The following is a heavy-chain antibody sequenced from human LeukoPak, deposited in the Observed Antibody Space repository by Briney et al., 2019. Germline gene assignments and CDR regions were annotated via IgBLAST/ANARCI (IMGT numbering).Heavy chain of an antibody. D-gene: IGHD3-3*01. CDR3: ARGPVFGVVIEYNWFDP. CDR1: GGTFISYA. V-gene: IGHV1-69*13. CDR2: IIPIFGTA. Sequence: ASVKVSCKASGGTFISYAISWVRQAPGQGLEWMGGIIPIFGTANYAQKFQGRVTITADESTSTAYMELSSLRSEDTAVYYCARGPVFGVVIEYNWFDPWGQGTLVTVSS. J-gene: IGHJ5*02.